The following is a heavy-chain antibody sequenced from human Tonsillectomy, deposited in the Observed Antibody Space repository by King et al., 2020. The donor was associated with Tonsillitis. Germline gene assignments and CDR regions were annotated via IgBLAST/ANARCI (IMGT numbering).Heavy chain of an antibody. J-gene: IGHJ6*02. CDR1: GFTFSTYA. Sequence: VQLVESRGGLVQPGGSLRLSCAASGFTFSTYAMTWVRQAPGKGLEWVSVMSGAGARTYHAESVKGRFTISRDNSKNTLYLQMNSLRAEDTAVYYCAKCPYDFWSGGLYYALDVWGQVTTVTVSS. CDR2: MSGAGART. V-gene: IGHV3-23*04. D-gene: IGHD3-3*01. CDR3: AKCPYDFWSGGLYYALDV.